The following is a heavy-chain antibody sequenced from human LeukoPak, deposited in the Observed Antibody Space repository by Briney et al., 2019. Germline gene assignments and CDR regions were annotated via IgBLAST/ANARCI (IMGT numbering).Heavy chain of an antibody. CDR3: ARGYDSTGYSLDYYHGMDV. V-gene: IGHV3-30*04. CDR2: ISYDGSNK. CDR1: GSTFSSYA. Sequence: GRSLRLSCAASGSTFSSYAMHWVSQAPGKGLEWVAVISYDGSNKYYADSVKGRFTISRDYSKNTLYLQMNSLRAEDTAVYYCARGYDSTGYSLDYYHGMDVWGQGTTVTVSS. D-gene: IGHD3-22*01. J-gene: IGHJ6*02.